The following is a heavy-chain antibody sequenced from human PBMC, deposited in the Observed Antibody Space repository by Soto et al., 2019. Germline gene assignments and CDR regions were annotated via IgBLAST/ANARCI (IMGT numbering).Heavy chain of an antibody. D-gene: IGHD1-26*01. CDR2: ITYDGRNQ. CDR1: GFICSSYP. J-gene: IGHJ4*02. Sequence: VGSLRLSCAASGFICSSYPLHWVRRAPGKGQEGVEVITYDGRNQYYADPVMVRFTISRDNSRNMLFLQMNSSRPDDTVVYYCARASSWSCPEFDYWGRRPLVTVSS. CDR3: ARASSWSCPEFDY. V-gene: IGHV3-30*04.